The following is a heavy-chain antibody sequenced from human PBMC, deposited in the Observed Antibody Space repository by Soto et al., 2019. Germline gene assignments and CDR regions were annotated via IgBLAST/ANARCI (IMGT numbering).Heavy chain of an antibody. CDR1: GFTFSSYA. V-gene: IGHV3-23*01. Sequence: VGFLRLSCAASGFTFSSYAMSWVRQATGKGLEWVSAISGSGGSTYYADSVKGRFTISRDNSKNTLYLQMNSLRAEDTAVYYCARDVYDILTGYYPYYFDYWGQGTLVTVSS. CDR2: ISGSGGST. D-gene: IGHD3-9*01. CDR3: ARDVYDILTGYYPYYFDY. J-gene: IGHJ4*02.